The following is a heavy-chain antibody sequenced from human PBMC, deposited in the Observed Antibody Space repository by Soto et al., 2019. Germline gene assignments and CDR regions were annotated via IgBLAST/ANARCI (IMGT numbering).Heavy chain of an antibody. Sequence: EVHLVESGGGLVQTGGSLRLSCAIFESTVSRDWMNWVRQAPGKGLAWVAHINQDGSEKYYVESVKGRFTISRDKAKKSLYLQMNSLRPADTAMYYCSGGVGDAFWGQGTLVTVSS. CDR1: ESTVSRDW. J-gene: IGHJ4*02. D-gene: IGHD1-26*01. V-gene: IGHV3-7*04. CDR3: SGGVGDAF. CDR2: INQDGSEK.